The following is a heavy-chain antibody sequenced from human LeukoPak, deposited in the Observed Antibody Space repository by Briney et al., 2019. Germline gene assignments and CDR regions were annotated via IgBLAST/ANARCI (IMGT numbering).Heavy chain of an antibody. J-gene: IGHJ4*02. V-gene: IGHV3-23*01. CDR3: ARDRMVYAI. Sequence: GGSLRLSCEVSGLTFSNYAMSWVRQAPGKGLEWVSAISDSGGRTYYADSVKGRFTISRDNSKNTLYLQMNNLRAEDTAVYYCARDRMVYAIWGQGTLVTVSS. D-gene: IGHD2-8*01. CDR2: ISDSGGRT. CDR1: GLTFSNYA.